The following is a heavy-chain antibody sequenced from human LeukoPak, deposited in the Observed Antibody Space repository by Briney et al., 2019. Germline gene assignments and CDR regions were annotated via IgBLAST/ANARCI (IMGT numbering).Heavy chain of an antibody. V-gene: IGHV4-59*01. J-gene: IGHJ4*02. D-gene: IGHD1-1*01. CDR3: VSYSRVPGTYHLPY. CDR1: GVSISSYY. CDR2: GYYSGDT. Sequence: SETLSLTCTVSGVSISSYYWTWIRQSPGKTLEWTGYGYYSGDTNYNPSLRGRVTISVDTSKNQCSLILTSVTAADTAVYYCVSYSRVPGTYHLPYWGQGTLVTVSS.